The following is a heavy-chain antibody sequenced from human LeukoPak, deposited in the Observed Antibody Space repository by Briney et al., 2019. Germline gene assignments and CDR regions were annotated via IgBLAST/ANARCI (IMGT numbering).Heavy chain of an antibody. J-gene: IGHJ4*02. V-gene: IGHV3-49*04. Sequence: GGSLRLSCTASGFSFGDYAMPWVRQAPGKGLEWVGFIRSKTYGGTTEYAASVKGTFVISRDDSKSIAYLQMNSLNTEDTAVYYCARAYDWSGYFQAYWGQGTLVTVSS. CDR3: ARAYDWSGYFQAY. CDR2: IRSKTYGGTT. CDR1: GFSFGDYA. D-gene: IGHD3-3*01.